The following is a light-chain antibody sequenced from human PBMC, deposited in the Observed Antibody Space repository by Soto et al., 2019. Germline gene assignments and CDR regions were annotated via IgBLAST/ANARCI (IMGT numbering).Light chain of an antibody. CDR1: SSDVGGFDY. V-gene: IGLV2-14*01. Sequence: SVLTQPASVSGSLGQSITVSCTGTSSDVGGFDYVSWYQQLPGKAPKLIIYEVINRPSGVSNRFSGSKSVNTASLTISGLQAEDEADYYCSSYTSSSTFYVFGTGTKVTVL. CDR3: SSYTSSSTFYV. CDR2: EVI. J-gene: IGLJ1*01.